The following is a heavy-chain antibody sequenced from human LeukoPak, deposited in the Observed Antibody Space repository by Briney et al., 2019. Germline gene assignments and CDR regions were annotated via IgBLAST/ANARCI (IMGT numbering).Heavy chain of an antibody. Sequence: SETLSLTRTVSGVSISSYYWSWIRQPPGKGLEGVGYIYYSGSTNYNPSLNSRVTISVDTSKSQFSLRLSSVTAADTAVYYCARVTGYIVEDYFDYWGQGTLVTVSS. CDR3: ARVTGYIVEDYFDY. CDR1: GVSISSYY. CDR2: IYYSGST. V-gene: IGHV4-59*01. J-gene: IGHJ4*02. D-gene: IGHD3-22*01.